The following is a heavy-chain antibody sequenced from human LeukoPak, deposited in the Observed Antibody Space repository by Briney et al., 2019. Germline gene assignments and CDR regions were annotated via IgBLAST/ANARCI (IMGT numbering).Heavy chain of an antibody. CDR1: GYTFTSYA. CDR3: AREGNCSDNTCYGVNWFDP. V-gene: IGHV7-4-1*02. D-gene: IGHD2-15*01. CDR2: INTNTGNP. Sequence: GASVKVSCKASGYTFTSYAMNWVRQAPGQGLEWMGWINTNTGNPTYAQGFTGRFVFSLDTSVSTAYLQISSLKAADTAVYYCAREGNCSDNTCYGVNWFDPWGQGTLVTVSS. J-gene: IGHJ5*02.